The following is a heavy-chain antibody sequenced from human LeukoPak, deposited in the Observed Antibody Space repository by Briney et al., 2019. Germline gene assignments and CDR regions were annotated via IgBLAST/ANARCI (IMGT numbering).Heavy chain of an antibody. CDR1: GFTFTSSA. Sequence: ASVKVSCKASGFTFTSSAMQWVRQARGQRLEWIGWIVVGSGNTNYAQKFQERVTITRDMSTSTAYMELSSLRSEDTGVYYCAAAGIQLWPSGDYWGQGTLVTVSS. D-gene: IGHD5-18*01. V-gene: IGHV1-58*02. CDR2: IVVGSGNT. CDR3: AAAGIQLWPSGDY. J-gene: IGHJ4*02.